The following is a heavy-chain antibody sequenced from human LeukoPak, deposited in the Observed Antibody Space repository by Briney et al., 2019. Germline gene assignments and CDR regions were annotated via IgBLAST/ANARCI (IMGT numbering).Heavy chain of an antibody. CDR1: AFTFSSYS. J-gene: IGHJ4*02. Sequence: GGSLRLSCAASAFTFSSYSMNWVRQAPGKGLEWVSSISSSSSYIYYANSVKGRFTISRDNAKNSLYLQMNSLRAEDTAVYYCARAGPRMATAEFDYWGQGTLVTVSS. D-gene: IGHD5-24*01. V-gene: IGHV3-21*01. CDR3: ARAGPRMATAEFDY. CDR2: ISSSSSYI.